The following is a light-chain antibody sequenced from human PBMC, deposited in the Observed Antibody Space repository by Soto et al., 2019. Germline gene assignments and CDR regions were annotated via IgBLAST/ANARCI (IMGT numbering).Light chain of an antibody. V-gene: IGLV2-14*03. CDR1: SSDVDGYNY. Sequence: QSVMTQPASVSGSPGQPIAISCTGTSSDVDGYNYVSWYQHHPGKAPKLMIYDVSSRPSGVSNRFSGSKSGNTASLTISGLQAEDEADYYCISYTTISTYVFGTGT. J-gene: IGLJ1*01. CDR2: DVS. CDR3: ISYTTISTYV.